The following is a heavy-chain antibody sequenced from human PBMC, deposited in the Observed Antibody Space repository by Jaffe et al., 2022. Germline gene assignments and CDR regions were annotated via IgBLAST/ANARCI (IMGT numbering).Heavy chain of an antibody. V-gene: IGHV3-7*01. CDR1: GFTFSSYW. CDR2: IKQDGSEK. J-gene: IGHJ2*01. D-gene: IGHD2-2*01. CDR3: AKTTPAGIYYYFDL. Sequence: EVQLVESGGGLVQPGGSLRLSCAASGFTFSSYWMSWVRQAPGKGPEWLANIKQDGSEKYYMDYVKGRFTISRDNAKNSLYLQMNSLSAEDTAIYYCAKTTPAGIYYYFDLWGRGTLVTVSS.